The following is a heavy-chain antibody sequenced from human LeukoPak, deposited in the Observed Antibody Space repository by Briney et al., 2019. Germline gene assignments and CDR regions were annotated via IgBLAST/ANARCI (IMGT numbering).Heavy chain of an antibody. CDR1: GFSVSSNE. Sequence: GGSLRLSCAASGFSVSSNEMNWVRQAPGKGLEWVSSISSSSSYIYYADSVKGRFTISRDNAKNSLYLQMNSLRAEDTAVYYCARGPYGSGSYHDYWGQGTLVTVSS. CDR2: ISSSSSYI. J-gene: IGHJ4*02. CDR3: ARGPYGSGSYHDY. D-gene: IGHD3-10*01. V-gene: IGHV3-21*01.